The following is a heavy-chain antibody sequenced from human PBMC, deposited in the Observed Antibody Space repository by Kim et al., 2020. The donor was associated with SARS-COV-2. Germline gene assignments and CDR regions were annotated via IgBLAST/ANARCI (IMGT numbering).Heavy chain of an antibody. CDR3: TTGYNAFDY. Sequence: GGSLRLSCAASGFTFSNAWMSCFRQAPGKGLEWVCRIKSKTDGGTTDYAAPGKGRFTISRDDSKNTLYLQMNSLKTDDTAVYYCTTGYNAFDYWGQATLVTVSS. CDR1: GFTFSNAW. V-gene: IGHV3-15*01. D-gene: IGHD3-10*01. J-gene: IGHJ4*02. CDR2: IKSKTDGGTT.